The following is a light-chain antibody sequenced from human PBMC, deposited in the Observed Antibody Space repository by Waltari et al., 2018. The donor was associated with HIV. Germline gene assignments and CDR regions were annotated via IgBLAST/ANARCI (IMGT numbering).Light chain of an antibody. CDR3: QQFYRTPYT. J-gene: IGKJ2*01. CDR2: WAS. V-gene: IGKV4-1*01. Sequence: DIVMTQSPDSLAVSLGERATINCKSSQTIFYSSNNKNYLAWYQQKPGQSPKLLISWASTREFEVPDRFSGSGSGTDFTLTISSLRAEDVAVYYCQQFYRTPYTFGQGTRLEFK. CDR1: QTIFYSSNNKNY.